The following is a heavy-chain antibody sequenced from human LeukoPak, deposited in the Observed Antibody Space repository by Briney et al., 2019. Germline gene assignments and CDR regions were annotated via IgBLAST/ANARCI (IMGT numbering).Heavy chain of an antibody. CDR3: ARHIRGYTYGPKGDAYDI. CDR1: DGSVSTRIYY. V-gene: IGHV4-39*01. D-gene: IGHD5-18*01. J-gene: IGHJ3*02. CDR2: VFYSGST. Sequence: KPSETLSLTCTVSDGSVSTRIYYWGWIRQPPGKGLEWIGSVFYSGSTYYNPSLKSRVTISVDTSKNQFSLRLSSVTAADTALYYCARHIRGYTYGPKGDAYDIWGQGTMVTVSS.